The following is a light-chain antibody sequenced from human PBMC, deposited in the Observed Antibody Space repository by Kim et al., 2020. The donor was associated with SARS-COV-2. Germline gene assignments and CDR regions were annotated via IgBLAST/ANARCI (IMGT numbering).Light chain of an antibody. CDR2: GKN. Sequence: SSELTQDPAVSVALGQTARITCQGDSLRSYYASWYQQKPGQAPVLVIYGKNNRPSGIPDRFSGSSSGNTASLTITGAQAEDEADYYCNSRDSSGNHQRVFGGGTQLTVL. V-gene: IGLV3-19*01. J-gene: IGLJ3*02. CDR3: NSRDSSGNHQRV. CDR1: SLRSYY.